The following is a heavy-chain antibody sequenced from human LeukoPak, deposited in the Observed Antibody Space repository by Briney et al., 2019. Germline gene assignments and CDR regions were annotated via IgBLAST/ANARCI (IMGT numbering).Heavy chain of an antibody. V-gene: IGHV1-24*01. D-gene: IGHD1-7*01. Sequence: ASVKVSCKVSGYTLTELSMHWVRQAPGKGLEWMGGFDPEDRETIYAQKFQGRVTMTEDTSTDTAYMELSSLRSEDTAVYYCATDRGITGTTSLRGNWFDPWGQGTLVTVSS. CDR1: GYTLTELS. CDR3: ATDRGITGTTSLRGNWFDP. J-gene: IGHJ5*02. CDR2: FDPEDRET.